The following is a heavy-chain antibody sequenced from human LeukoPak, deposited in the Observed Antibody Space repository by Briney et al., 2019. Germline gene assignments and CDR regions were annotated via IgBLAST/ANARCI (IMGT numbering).Heavy chain of an antibody. Sequence: KPSETLSLTGTVSGYSISSGYYGGWIRQPPGKGLGLIGRIDHSRSTYYSPSLKRPVPISVDPSQSKFSLTLSSVTAADTAVYYCARDQAFLTTFACWGQGTLAT. V-gene: IGHV4-38-2*02. J-gene: IGHJ4*02. CDR3: ARDQAFLTTFAC. CDR1: GYSISSGYY. CDR2: IDHSRST. D-gene: IGHD4-11*01.